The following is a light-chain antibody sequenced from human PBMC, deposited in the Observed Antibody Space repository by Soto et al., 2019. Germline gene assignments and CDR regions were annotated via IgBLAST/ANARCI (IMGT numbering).Light chain of an antibody. V-gene: IGKV1-39*01. CDR1: QSITTH. CDR2: AAS. Sequence: DIQMTQSPSSLSASLGDRVTITCRTSQSITTHLNWFQQRPGKAPKLLIYAASILQSGVPSRFSGSGSGTDFTLTISRLQPEDLATYYCQQSYSTLWTFGQGTKVDIK. CDR3: QQSYSTLWT. J-gene: IGKJ1*01.